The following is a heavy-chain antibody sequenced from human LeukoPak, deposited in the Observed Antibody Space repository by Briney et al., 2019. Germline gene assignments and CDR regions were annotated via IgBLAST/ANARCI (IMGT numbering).Heavy chain of an antibody. J-gene: IGHJ4*02. CDR2: MNPDSGNT. V-gene: IGHV1-8*01. CDR1: GYTFTSYD. Sequence: GASATVSCKASGYTFTSYDINWVRQATAQGLEWMVWMNPDSGNTGYAQKFQGRVTMTRNTSISKAYMELSSLRSEDTAVYYCASTYYYDSSGSLRDYWGQGTLVTVSS. CDR3: ASTYYYDSSGSLRDY. D-gene: IGHD3-22*01.